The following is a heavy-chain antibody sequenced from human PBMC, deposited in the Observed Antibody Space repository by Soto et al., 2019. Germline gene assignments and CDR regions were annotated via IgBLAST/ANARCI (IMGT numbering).Heavy chain of an antibody. CDR2: IYYRGST. Sequence: SETLSLTCTVSGGSVSNSSYYWNWIRQPPGKGLEWIGYIYYRGSTNYNPSLKSRVTISVDTSKNQFSLKLRSVTAADTAVYYCARGPNSGYSYGWGQGTLVTVSS. CDR1: GGSVSNSSYY. D-gene: IGHD5-18*01. CDR3: ARGPNSGYSYG. V-gene: IGHV4-61*01. J-gene: IGHJ4*02.